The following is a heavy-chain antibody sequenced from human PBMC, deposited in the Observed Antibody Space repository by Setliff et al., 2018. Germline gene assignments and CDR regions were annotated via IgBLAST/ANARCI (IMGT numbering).Heavy chain of an antibody. CDR1: GGPISSYY. CDR3: AGQWRNDAFDI. CDR2: IYYSGST. D-gene: IGHD2-8*01. Sequence: SETLSLTCTVSGGPISSYYWSWIRQPPGKGLEWIGYIYYSGSTNYNPSLKSRVTISVDTSKNQFSLKLSSVTAADTAVYYCAGQWRNDAFDIWGQGTMVTVSS. J-gene: IGHJ3*02. V-gene: IGHV4-59*01.